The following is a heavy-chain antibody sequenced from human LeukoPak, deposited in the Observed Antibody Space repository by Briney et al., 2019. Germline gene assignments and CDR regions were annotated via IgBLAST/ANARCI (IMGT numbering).Heavy chain of an antibody. CDR2: INTGNGNT. V-gene: IGHV1-3*04. D-gene: IGHD7-27*01. J-gene: IGHJ6*02. Sequence: GASVKVSCKASGYTFTSYGIHWVRQAPGQRLEWMGWINTGNGNTEYSQKFQGRVTITRDTSASIAYVELSSLRSEDTAVYYCGRLHLGIGHFYGMDVWGQGTTVTVSS. CDR3: GRLHLGIGHFYGMDV. CDR1: GYTFTSYG.